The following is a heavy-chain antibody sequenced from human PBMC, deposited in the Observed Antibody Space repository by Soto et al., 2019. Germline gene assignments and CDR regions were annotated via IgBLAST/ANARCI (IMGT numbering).Heavy chain of an antibody. CDR1: GFSFTNAW. Sequence: EVQLVESGGGLVKPGTSLRLSCAASGFSFTNAWMSWVRQAPGKGLEWVCRIKSKADGGTTTYAAPVKGRFTISRDDSKNTLYMQRNSLKTEDSALYSCTEGMDVGGKGTRVTVSS. CDR3: TEGMDV. CDR2: IKSKADGGTT. J-gene: IGHJ6*04. V-gene: IGHV3-15*01.